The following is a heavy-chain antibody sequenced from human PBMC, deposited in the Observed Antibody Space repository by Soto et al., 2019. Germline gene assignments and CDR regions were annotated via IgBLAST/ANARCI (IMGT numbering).Heavy chain of an antibody. CDR1: GGSITSGGYY. Sequence: QVHLQESGPGLVKPSQTLSLTCTVSGGSITSGGYYWTWIRQHPGKGLEWIGYIYYSGSTFYNPSLQQRVSLFLGTSKDPFSLNLRSVAARDPAGLFLAADALPSLFPFSGSFPPPSHYGMDVWGPGTTVTVSS. V-gene: IGHV4-31*03. CDR3: AADALPSLFPFSGSFPPPSHYGMDV. D-gene: IGHD3-10*01. J-gene: IGHJ6*02. CDR2: IYYSGST.